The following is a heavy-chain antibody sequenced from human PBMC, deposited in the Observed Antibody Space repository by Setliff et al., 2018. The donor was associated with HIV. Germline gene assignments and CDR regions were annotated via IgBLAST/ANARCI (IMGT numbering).Heavy chain of an antibody. CDR1: GGSISAYY. D-gene: IGHD1-26*01. J-gene: IGHJ4*02. CDR2: IFAGGST. V-gene: IGHV4-4*07. CDR3: ARSMGAVDY. Sequence: SETLSLTCTVSGGSISAYYWSWIRQPAGKGLEYIGRIFAGGSTNYNPSLRSRVTISINTSKNQFSLELSSVTAADTAVYYCARSMGAVDYWGPGALVTVSS.